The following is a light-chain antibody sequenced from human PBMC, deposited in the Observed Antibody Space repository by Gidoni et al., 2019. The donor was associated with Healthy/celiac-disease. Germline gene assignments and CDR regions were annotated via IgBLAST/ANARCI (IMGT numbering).Light chain of an antibody. J-gene: IGKJ4*01. CDR1: QGIRND. Sequence: DRVTITCRASQGIRNDLGWYQQKPGKAPKLLIYAASSLQSGVPSRFSGSGSGTDFTLTISSLQPEDFATYYCLQAYNYPLTFGGGTKVEIK. V-gene: IGKV1-6*01. CDR3: LQAYNYPLT. CDR2: AAS.